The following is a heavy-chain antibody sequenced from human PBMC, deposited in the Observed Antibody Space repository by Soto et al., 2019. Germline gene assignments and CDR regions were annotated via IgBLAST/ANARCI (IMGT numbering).Heavy chain of an antibody. J-gene: IGHJ4*02. CDR3: ATDWGRGIVATIPYYPDQ. Sequence: LRLSFAASGFPFGNYGMHWVRQAPGKGLEWVSFISSSSTYIYYADSLKGRFTVSRDNARNSLYLQVNSLRVEDTAVYYCATDWGRGIVATIPYYPDQRGQVTLVTVSP. V-gene: IGHV3-21*01. CDR2: ISSSSTYI. CDR1: GFPFGNYG. D-gene: IGHD5-12*01.